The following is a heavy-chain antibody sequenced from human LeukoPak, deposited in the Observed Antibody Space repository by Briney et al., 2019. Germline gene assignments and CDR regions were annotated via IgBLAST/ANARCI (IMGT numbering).Heavy chain of an antibody. J-gene: IGHJ4*02. Sequence: ASVKVSCKASGHTFTSYGISWVRQAPGQGLEWMGWISAYNGNTNYAQKLQGRVTMTTDTSTSTAYMELRSLRSDDTAVYYCARDGEYGDYSLWMATIPFDYWGQGTLVTVSS. CDR2: ISAYNGNT. CDR1: GHTFTSYG. CDR3: ARDGEYGDYSLWMATIPFDY. V-gene: IGHV1-18*01. D-gene: IGHD5-24*01.